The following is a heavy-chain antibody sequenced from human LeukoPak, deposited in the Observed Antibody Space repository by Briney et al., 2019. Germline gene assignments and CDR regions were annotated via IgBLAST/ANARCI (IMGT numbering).Heavy chain of an antibody. D-gene: IGHD3-9*01. Sequence: GGSLRLSCAASGFTFSSYWMGWVRQAPGEGLEWVANIKQDGSEKYYVDSVKGRFTISRDNAKNSLYLQMNSLRAEDTAVYYCARVGVGPHVLRYFDWSYGYWGQGTLVTVSS. J-gene: IGHJ4*02. CDR3: ARVGVGPHVLRYFDWSYGY. CDR1: GFTFSSYW. CDR2: IKQDGSEK. V-gene: IGHV3-7*03.